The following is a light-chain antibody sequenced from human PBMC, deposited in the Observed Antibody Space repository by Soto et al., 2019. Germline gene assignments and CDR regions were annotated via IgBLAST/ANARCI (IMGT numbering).Light chain of an antibody. Sequence: QSALTQPPSASGSPGQSVTISCTGTSSDVGGYNFVSWYQQHPGKAPKLLIYEVSKRPSGVPDRFSGSRSGNTASLTVSALQAEDEAAYYCSSYAGSNNHVLFGGGTKVTVL. J-gene: IGLJ2*01. CDR3: SSYAGSNNHVL. CDR1: SSDVGGYNF. CDR2: EVS. V-gene: IGLV2-8*01.